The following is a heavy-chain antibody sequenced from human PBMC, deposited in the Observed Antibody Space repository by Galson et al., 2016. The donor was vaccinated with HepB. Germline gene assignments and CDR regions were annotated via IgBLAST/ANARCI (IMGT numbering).Heavy chain of an antibody. V-gene: IGHV3-23*01. CDR3: ARDSNIGSGYTPD. D-gene: IGHD3-22*01. CDR1: GFRFSGSA. Sequence: SLRLSCAASGFRFSGSAMNWVRQAPGKGLEWVAGISGFAAVVQHADSVQGRFTISRDNSKNTLYLQMNSLRAEDTAVYYCARDSNIGSGYTPDWGQGTLVTVSS. CDR2: ISGFAAVV. J-gene: IGHJ4*02.